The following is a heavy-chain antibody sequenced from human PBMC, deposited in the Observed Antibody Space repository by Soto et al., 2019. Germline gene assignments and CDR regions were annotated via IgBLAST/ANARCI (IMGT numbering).Heavy chain of an antibody. CDR3: ARELRTLDRGVTYSMDV. CDR2: ISSSGSIR. D-gene: IGHD3-10*01. CDR1: GFTYGAYE. Sequence: GGSLRLSCAVSGFTYGAYEMDWVRQAPGKGLEWVAYISSSGSIRFYADSVQGRFTISRDNANNSLYLQMNSLRAEDKAVYYCARELRTLDRGVTYSMDVWGQGTTVTVS. V-gene: IGHV3-48*03. J-gene: IGHJ6*02.